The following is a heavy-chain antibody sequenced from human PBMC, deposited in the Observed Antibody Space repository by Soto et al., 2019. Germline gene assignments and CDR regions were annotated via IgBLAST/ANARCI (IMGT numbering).Heavy chain of an antibody. D-gene: IGHD3-10*01. CDR1: GFTFSDYW. J-gene: IGHJ6*02. CDR2: INGDGSST. Sequence: EVQLVECGGGLAHPGGSLRLSCAASGFTFSDYWIHWVRQAPGKGLMWVSRINGDGSSTNYADSVKGRFTIARDNANNTLYLQMNSLRAEDTAVYYCARGVRGHYGKDVWVQGATVTVSS. CDR3: ARGVRGHYGKDV. V-gene: IGHV3-74*01.